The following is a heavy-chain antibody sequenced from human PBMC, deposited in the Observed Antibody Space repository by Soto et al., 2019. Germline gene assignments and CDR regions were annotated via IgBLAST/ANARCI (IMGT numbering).Heavy chain of an antibody. D-gene: IGHD6-13*01. Sequence: GGSLRLSCAASGFTFRSFTMNWVRQAPGKGLEWVSTISSNSAYIYYTDALRGRFTISRDNAKNSLHLQMNSLRTEDTAVYYCTRDASRDSSARGWFDPWGPGTLVTVSS. V-gene: IGHV3-21*01. CDR1: GFTFRSFT. CDR2: ISSNSAYI. J-gene: IGHJ5*02. CDR3: TRDASRDSSARGWFDP.